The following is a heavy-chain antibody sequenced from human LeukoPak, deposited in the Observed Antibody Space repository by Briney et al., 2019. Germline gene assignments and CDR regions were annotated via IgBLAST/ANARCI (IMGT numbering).Heavy chain of an antibody. Sequence: SETLSLTCTVSGGSISSYYWSWIRQPPGKGLEWIGYMYHSGSTNYNPSLQSRVTMSVDTSKNQFSLKLSSVTAADTAVYYCAGGYYPDFWGQGTLVTVSS. J-gene: IGHJ4*02. V-gene: IGHV4-59*01. CDR1: GGSISSYY. CDR2: MYHSGST. CDR3: AGGYYPDF. D-gene: IGHD3-22*01.